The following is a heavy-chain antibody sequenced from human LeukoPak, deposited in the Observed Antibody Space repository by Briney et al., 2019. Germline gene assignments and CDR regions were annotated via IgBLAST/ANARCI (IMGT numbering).Heavy chain of an antibody. V-gene: IGHV4-4*03. CDR1: GGTISSSNW. CDR2: IYQSGST. D-gene: IGHD6-19*01. CDR3: ARVVSSSGWAFDY. Sequence: PPETLSLTCAVSGGTISSSNWWSWVRQPPGKGLEWIGEIYQSGSTNYNPSLKSRVTISVDKSKNEFSLKVSSVTAADTAVYYCARVVSSSGWAFDYWGQGTLVTVSS. J-gene: IGHJ4*02.